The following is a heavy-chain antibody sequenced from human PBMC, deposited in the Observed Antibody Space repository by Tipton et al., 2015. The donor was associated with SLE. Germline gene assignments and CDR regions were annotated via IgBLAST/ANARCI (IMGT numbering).Heavy chain of an antibody. CDR1: GYTFTTYS. CDR3: ARQAGNPATYYFDY. Sequence: VQLVQSGAEVKKPGESLKISCKGSGYTFTTYSIGWVRQMPGKGLEWMGIIYTGASDTRYSPSFQGQVTTSADKSISTAYLQWSSLKASDTAMYYCARQAGNPATYYFDYWGQGTLVTVSS. D-gene: IGHD6-19*01. CDR2: IYTGASDT. J-gene: IGHJ4*02. V-gene: IGHV5-51*01.